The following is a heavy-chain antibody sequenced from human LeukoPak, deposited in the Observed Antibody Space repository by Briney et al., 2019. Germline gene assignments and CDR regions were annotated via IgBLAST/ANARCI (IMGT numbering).Heavy chain of an antibody. D-gene: IGHD3/OR15-3a*01. J-gene: IGHJ4*02. CDR1: GVTFNNYE. CDR3: AKPTRTGPAKAFDY. Sequence: GGSLRLSCAASGVTFNNYEINWVRQAPGMGLEWISYISRSGSTISYADSVRGRITISRDNSKNTLYLQMNSLRAEDTAIYYCAKPTRTGPAKAFDYWGQGTLVTVSS. V-gene: IGHV3-48*03. CDR2: ISRSGSTI.